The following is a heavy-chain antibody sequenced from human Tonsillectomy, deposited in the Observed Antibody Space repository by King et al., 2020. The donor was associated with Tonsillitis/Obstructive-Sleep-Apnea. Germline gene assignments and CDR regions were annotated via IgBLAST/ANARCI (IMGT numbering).Heavy chain of an antibody. CDR3: GTNAGDYYYYMDV. Sequence: VQLQQWGAGLLKPSETLSLTCGVYGGSFSGYYWSWIRQPPGKGLEWIGEINHIGRTDYNSSLKSRVTISRDTPKNQFSLRLTAVTAADTAVYYCGTNAGDYYYYMDVGDKGTTVTVSS. CDR1: GGSFSGYY. D-gene: IGHD2-2*01. V-gene: IGHV4-34*01. J-gene: IGHJ6*03. CDR2: INHIGRT.